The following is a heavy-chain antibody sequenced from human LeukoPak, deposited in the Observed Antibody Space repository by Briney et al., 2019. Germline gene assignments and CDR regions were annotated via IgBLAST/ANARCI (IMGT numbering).Heavy chain of an antibody. CDR1: GFTFSSYG. V-gene: IGHV3-30*18. CDR2: ISYDGSNK. J-gene: IGHJ4*02. D-gene: IGHD1-26*01. CDR3: AKWGAGGFDY. Sequence: PGGSLRLSCAASGFTFSSYGMHWVRQAPGKGLEWVAVISYDGSNKYYADSVKGRFTIPRDNSKNTLYLQMNSLRAEDTAVYYCAKWGAGGFDYWGQGTLVTVSS.